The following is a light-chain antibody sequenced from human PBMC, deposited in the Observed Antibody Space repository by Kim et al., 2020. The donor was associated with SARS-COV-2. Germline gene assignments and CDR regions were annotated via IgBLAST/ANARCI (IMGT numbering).Light chain of an antibody. Sequence: AFVGGRVTITCRASQSINGWLAWYQQKPGKAPKLLIYKTPNLESGIPSRFSGSGSGTEFTLTISSLQPDDFATYYCQQYNTYPLTFGGGTKVDIK. V-gene: IGKV1-5*03. CDR1: QSINGW. CDR3: QQYNTYPLT. J-gene: IGKJ4*01. CDR2: KTP.